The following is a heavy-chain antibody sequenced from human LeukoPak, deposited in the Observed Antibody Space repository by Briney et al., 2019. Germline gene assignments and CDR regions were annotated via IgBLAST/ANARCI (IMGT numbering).Heavy chain of an antibody. D-gene: IGHD2-15*01. J-gene: IGHJ4*02. CDR3: TTLNNIVVVVAATWRDFDY. V-gene: IGHV3-74*01. Sequence: GGSLRLSCAASGFTFSSYWMHWVRQAPGKGLVWVSRINSDGSSTSYADSVKGRFTISRDNAKNTLYLQMNSLRAEDTAVYYCTTLNNIVVVVAATWRDFDYWGQGTLVTVSS. CDR1: GFTFSSYW. CDR2: INSDGSST.